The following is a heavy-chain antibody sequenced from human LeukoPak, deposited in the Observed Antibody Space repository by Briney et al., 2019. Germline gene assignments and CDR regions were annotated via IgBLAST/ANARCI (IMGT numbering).Heavy chain of an antibody. CDR3: AREDGYNPLGYYFDC. V-gene: IGHV4-39*07. Sequence: SETLSLTCTVSGGSISSSSYYWGWIRQPPGKGLEWIGSIYYSGSTYYNPSLKSRVTISVDTSKNQFSLKLSSVTAADTAVYYCAREDGYNPLGYYFDCWGQGTLVTVSS. D-gene: IGHD5-24*01. J-gene: IGHJ4*02. CDR1: GGSISSSSYY. CDR2: IYYSGST.